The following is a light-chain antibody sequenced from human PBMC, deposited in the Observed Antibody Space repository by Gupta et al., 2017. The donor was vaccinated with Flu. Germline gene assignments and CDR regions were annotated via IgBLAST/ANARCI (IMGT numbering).Light chain of an antibody. Sequence: VTITGPASQYKSSYKNWNRKKQGKAPELLVQVSCSLKSGTRSRFSGSGSGTDLDLTISSLQPEDLESYYCQQSYSTPSAFTFGHGTKVDIK. V-gene: IGKV1-39*01. CDR2: VSC. CDR3: QQSYSTPSAFT. CDR1: QYKSSY. J-gene: IGKJ3*01.